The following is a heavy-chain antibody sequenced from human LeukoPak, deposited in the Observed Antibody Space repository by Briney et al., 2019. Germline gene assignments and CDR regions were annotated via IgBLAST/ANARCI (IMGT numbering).Heavy chain of an antibody. Sequence: PGGSLRLSCAASGFTFDDYAMHWVRQAPGKGLEWVSGISWNSGSIGYADSVKGRFTISRDNAKNSQYLQMNSLRAEDTALYYCAKARLYSSLDYWGQGTLVTVSS. V-gene: IGHV3-9*01. CDR1: GFTFDDYA. CDR2: ISWNSGSI. D-gene: IGHD6-13*01. J-gene: IGHJ4*02. CDR3: AKARLYSSLDY.